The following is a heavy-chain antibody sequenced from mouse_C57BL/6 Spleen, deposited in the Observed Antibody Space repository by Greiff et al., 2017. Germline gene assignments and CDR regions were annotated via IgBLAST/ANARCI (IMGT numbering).Heavy chain of an antibody. CDR3: AKISWPYAMDY. D-gene: IGHD1-1*01. Sequence: VMLVESGPGLVQPSPSLSITCTVSGFSLTSYGVHWVRQPPGKGLEWLGVIWSGGSTDYNAAFISRLSISKDNSKSQVFFKMNSLQADDTAIYYCAKISWPYAMDYWGQGTSVTVSS. CDR1: GFSLTSYG. V-gene: IGHV2-4*01. CDR2: IWSGGST. J-gene: IGHJ4*01.